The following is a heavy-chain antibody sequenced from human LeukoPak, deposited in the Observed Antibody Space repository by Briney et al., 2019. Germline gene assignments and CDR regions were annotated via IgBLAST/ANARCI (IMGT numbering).Heavy chain of an antibody. D-gene: IGHD3-22*01. CDR1: GFTFSSYG. CDR3: ARSLYYYDSSSENFDY. J-gene: IGHJ4*02. CDR2: IWYDGSNK. Sequence: TGRSLRLSCAASGFTFSSYGMHWVRQAPGKGLEWEAVIWYDGSNKYYADSVKGRFTISRDNSKNTLYLQMNSLRAEYTAVYYCARSLYYYDSSSENFDYWGQGTLVTVSS. V-gene: IGHV3-33*01.